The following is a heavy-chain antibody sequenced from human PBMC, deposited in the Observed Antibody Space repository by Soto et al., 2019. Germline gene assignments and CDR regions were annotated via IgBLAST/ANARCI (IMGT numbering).Heavy chain of an antibody. CDR2: IYPGDSDS. D-gene: IGHD1-26*01. Sequence: PGESLKISCKGSGYSFTSYWIGWVRQMPGKGLEWMGGIYPGDSDSRYSPSFQGQVTISADNSISTAYLQWSSLKASDTAMYYCARLDSGSYPYYYYSGMDVWGQGTTVTVSS. J-gene: IGHJ6*02. V-gene: IGHV5-51*01. CDR1: GYSFTSYW. CDR3: ARLDSGSYPYYYYSGMDV.